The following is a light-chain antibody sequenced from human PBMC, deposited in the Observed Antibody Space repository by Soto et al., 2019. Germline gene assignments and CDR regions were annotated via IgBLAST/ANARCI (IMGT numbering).Light chain of an antibody. V-gene: IGLV1-47*01. CDR3: AAWDDSLSAQV. J-gene: IGLJ3*02. CDR1: SSNIGSNY. Sequence: QSVLTQPPSASGTPGQRVTISCSGSSSNIGSNYVYWYQQLPGTAPKLLIYRNNQRPSGVPDRFSGSKSGTSASLAISGLRSEDEADYYCAAWDDSLSAQVFGGGTKLTVI. CDR2: RNN.